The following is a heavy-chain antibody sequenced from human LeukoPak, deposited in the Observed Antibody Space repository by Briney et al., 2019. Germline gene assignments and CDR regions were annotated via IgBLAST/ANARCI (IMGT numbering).Heavy chain of an antibody. CDR2: ISCSRPST. D-gene: IGHD3-10*01. J-gene: IGHJ3*02. Sequence: QAPGKGLELVSAISCSRPSTYYADSVKGPFTISRDNSKNTLYLQMNSLRAEDTAVYYCRSGSYFGAFDIWGQGTMVTVSS. CDR3: RSGSYFGAFDI. V-gene: IGHV3-23*01.